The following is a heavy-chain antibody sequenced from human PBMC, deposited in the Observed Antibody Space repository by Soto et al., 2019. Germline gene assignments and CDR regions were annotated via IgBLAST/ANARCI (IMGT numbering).Heavy chain of an antibody. CDR1: GGFISSYY. Sequence: SETLSLNYTVSGGFISSYYWSWIRQPAGKGLEWIGRIYTSGSTNYNPSLKSRVTMSVDTSKNQFSLKLSSVTAADTAVYYCARDSLMVYAIEVPGWFDPWGQGTLVTVS. V-gene: IGHV4-4*07. CDR3: ARDSLMVYAIEVPGWFDP. D-gene: IGHD2-8*01. CDR2: IYTSGST. J-gene: IGHJ5*02.